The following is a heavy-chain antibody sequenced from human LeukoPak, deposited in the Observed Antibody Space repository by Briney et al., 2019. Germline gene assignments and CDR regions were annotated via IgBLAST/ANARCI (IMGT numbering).Heavy chain of an antibody. Sequence: GGSLRLSCAASGFTYSDYGMHWVRQAPGRGLEWVAFILNDGTWEYYPDSVKGRFTISRDNAKNSLYLQMNSLRAEDTAVYYCAKGASDIVVVTSIYYFDYWGQGALVTVSS. CDR2: ILNDGTWE. V-gene: IGHV3-30*02. J-gene: IGHJ4*02. D-gene: IGHD2-2*01. CDR1: GFTYSDYG. CDR3: AKGASDIVVVTSIYYFDY.